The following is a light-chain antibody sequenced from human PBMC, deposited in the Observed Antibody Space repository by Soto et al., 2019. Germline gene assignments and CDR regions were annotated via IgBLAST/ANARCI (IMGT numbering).Light chain of an antibody. V-gene: IGKV1-5*01. CDR3: QQYNSYWT. Sequence: DIQMTQSPSTLSASVGDRVTITCRASQSISNWLAWYQQKPGKAPKLLIYDVSNLESGVPSRFSGSGSGTELTLTISSLKNADFETSYCQQYNSYWTFGQGTKVDIK. J-gene: IGKJ1*01. CDR2: DVS. CDR1: QSISNW.